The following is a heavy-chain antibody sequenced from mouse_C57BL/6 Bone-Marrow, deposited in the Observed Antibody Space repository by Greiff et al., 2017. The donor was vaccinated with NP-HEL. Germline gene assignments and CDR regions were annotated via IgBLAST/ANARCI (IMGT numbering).Heavy chain of an antibody. Sequence: DVKLVESGGDLVKPGGSLKLSCAASGFTFSSYGMSWVRQTPDKRLEWVATISSGGSYTYYPDSVKGRFTISRDNAKNTLYLQMSSLKSEDTAMYYCARGPLYYSNYYFDYWGQGTTLTVSS. CDR2: ISSGGSYT. CDR1: GFTFSSYG. CDR3: ARGPLYYSNYYFDY. J-gene: IGHJ2*01. V-gene: IGHV5-6*02. D-gene: IGHD2-5*01.